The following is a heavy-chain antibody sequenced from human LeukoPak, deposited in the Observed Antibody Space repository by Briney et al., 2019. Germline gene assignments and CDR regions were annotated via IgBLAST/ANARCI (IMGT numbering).Heavy chain of an antibody. J-gene: IGHJ4*02. CDR2: INPNSGGT. Sequence: ASVKVSCKASGYTFTGYYMHWVRQAPGQGLEWMGWINPNSGGTNYAQKFQGRVTMTRDTSISTAYMELSRLRSDDTAVYYCARIEGSSCYYFVPYWGQGTLVTVSS. CDR3: ARIEGSSCYYFVPY. CDR1: GYTFTGYY. D-gene: IGHD3-22*01. V-gene: IGHV1-2*02.